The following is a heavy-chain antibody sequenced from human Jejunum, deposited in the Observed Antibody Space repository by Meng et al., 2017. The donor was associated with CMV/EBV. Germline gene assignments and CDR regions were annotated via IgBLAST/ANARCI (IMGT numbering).Heavy chain of an antibody. CDR2: VSGSDSST. D-gene: IGHD4-17*01. CDR1: GCTFGGWA. CDR3: RKAPTVTKLYDS. J-gene: IGHJ4*02. Sequence: SVVRGCTFGGWALTRVRQAPGKGLGWVSTVSGSDSSTYYTDAVKGGFTINRHNSKNTLYLQINSLGAEDTAIYYCRKAPTVTKLYDSWGQGTLVTVSS. V-gene: IGHV3-23*01.